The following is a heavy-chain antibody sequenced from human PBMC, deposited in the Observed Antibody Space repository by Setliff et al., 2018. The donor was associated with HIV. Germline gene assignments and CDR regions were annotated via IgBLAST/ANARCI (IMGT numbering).Heavy chain of an antibody. CDR1: GGSISTPTYY. J-gene: IGHJ4*02. V-gene: IGHV4-39*07. D-gene: IGHD3-22*01. CDR3: ARAPGAYYYDSSGYPIGIRFDY. Sequence: LSLTCTVSGGSISTPTYYWGWIRQPPGKGLEWIGEIYHSEYTNYNASLKSRVSMSVDKSKNQFSLKLSSVTAADTAVYYCARAPGAYYYDSSGYPIGIRFDYWGQGTLVTVSS. CDR2: IYHSEYT.